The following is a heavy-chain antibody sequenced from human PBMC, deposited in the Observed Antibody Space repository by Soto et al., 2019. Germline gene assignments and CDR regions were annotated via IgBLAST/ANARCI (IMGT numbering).Heavy chain of an antibody. D-gene: IGHD3-3*01. CDR2: IYYSGST. V-gene: IGHV4-30-4*01. J-gene: IGHJ4*02. CDR1: GDSISSGDYY. CDR3: ARAAWSWSGYDGLFDY. Sequence: SETLSLTCTVSGDSISSGDYYWSWIRQPPGKGLEWIGYIYYSGSTYYNPSLKSRVTISVDTSKNQFSLKLSSVTAADTAVYYCARAAWSWSGYDGLFDYWGQGTLVTVSS.